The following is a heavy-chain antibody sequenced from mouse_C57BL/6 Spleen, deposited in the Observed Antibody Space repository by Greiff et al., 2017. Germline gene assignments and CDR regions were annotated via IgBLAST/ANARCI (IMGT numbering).Heavy chain of an antibody. CDR2: INPNNGGT. V-gene: IGHV1-18*01. CDR3: ARRTTVVATYWYFDV. J-gene: IGHJ1*03. CDR1: GYTFTDYN. Sequence: DVQLQESGPELVKPGASVKIPCKASGYTFTDYNMDWVKQSHGKSLEWIGDINPNNGGTIYNQKFKGKATLTVDKSSSTAYMELRSLTSEDTAVYYCARRTTVVATYWYFDVWGTGTTVTVSS. D-gene: IGHD1-1*01.